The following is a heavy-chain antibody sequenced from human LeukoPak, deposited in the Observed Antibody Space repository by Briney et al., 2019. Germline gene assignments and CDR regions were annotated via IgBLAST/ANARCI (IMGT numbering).Heavy chain of an antibody. Sequence: PGGSLRLSCAASGFTFSSYAMHWVRQAPGKGLEWVAVISYDGSNKYYADSVKGRFTISRDNSKNTLYLQMNSLRAEDTAVYYCAKLGNTASDYWGQGTLVTVSS. CDR3: AKLGNTASDY. J-gene: IGHJ4*02. CDR1: GFTFSSYA. D-gene: IGHD5-18*01. CDR2: ISYDGSNK. V-gene: IGHV3-30*18.